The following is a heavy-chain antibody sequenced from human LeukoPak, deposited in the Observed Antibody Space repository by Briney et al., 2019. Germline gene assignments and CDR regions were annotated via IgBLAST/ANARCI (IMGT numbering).Heavy chain of an antibody. CDR1: GFTFSSYA. CDR3: AREDSSGFDY. Sequence: PGGSLRLSCAASGFTFSSYAMSWVRQAPGRGLEWVSVISGSGGSTNYADSVKGRFTISRDYSKNTLYLQMNSLRAEDTAVYYCAREDSSGFDYWGQGTLVTVSS. CDR2: ISGSGGST. J-gene: IGHJ4*02. V-gene: IGHV3-23*01. D-gene: IGHD6-19*01.